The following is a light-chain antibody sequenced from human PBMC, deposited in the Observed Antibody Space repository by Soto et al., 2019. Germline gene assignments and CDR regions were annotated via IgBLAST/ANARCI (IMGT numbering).Light chain of an antibody. CDR1: QSINIW. CDR3: QQYNVYWT. CDR2: KAS. V-gene: IGKV1-5*03. Sequence: DKQMTQSPSTLSAFVGDRVTITFRASQSINIWLAWYQQKPGRAPNLLIYKASTLESGVPSRFSGSGSGTEFTLTISGLQPDDFATYYCQQYNVYWTFGQGTKVDIK. J-gene: IGKJ1*01.